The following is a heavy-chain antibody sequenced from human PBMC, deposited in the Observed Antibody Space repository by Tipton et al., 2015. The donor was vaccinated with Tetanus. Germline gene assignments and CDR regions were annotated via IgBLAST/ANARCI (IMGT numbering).Heavy chain of an antibody. CDR2: INHGGST. J-gene: IGHJ6*02. CDR1: GGSFSGYY. V-gene: IGHV4-34*01. D-gene: IGHD5-12*01. CDR3: ARGGYAYGLDV. Sequence: TLSLTCAVYGGSFSGYYWSWIRQPPGKGLEWIGEINHGGSTNYNPSLTNRITISVDTSKNQFSLKLSSVTAADTAVYYCARGGYAYGLDVWAQGTTVTVSS.